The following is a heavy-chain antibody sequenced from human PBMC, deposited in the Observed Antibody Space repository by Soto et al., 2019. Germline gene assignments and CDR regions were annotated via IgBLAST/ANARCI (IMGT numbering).Heavy chain of an antibody. CDR1: GLTVATNS. CDR3: TKDINMGGVDV. Sequence: PGGSLRLSCEASGLTVATNSFIWVRQAPGKGLEWVSGIFWDGNRMDYADSVKGRFFISRDNAKNSLYLQMNSLREDDTALYYCTKDINMGGVDVWGQGTTVTVSS. J-gene: IGHJ6*02. CDR2: IFWDGNRM. V-gene: IGHV3-9*01. D-gene: IGHD3-10*01.